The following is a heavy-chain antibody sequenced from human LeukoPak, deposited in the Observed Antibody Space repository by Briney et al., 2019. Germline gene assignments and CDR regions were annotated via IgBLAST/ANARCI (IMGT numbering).Heavy chain of an antibody. D-gene: IGHD3-10*01. CDR2: ISGSGGST. CDR1: GFTFSSYG. Sequence: GGSLRLSCAASGFTFSSYGMSWVRQAPGKGLEWVSAISGSGGSTYYADSVKGRFTISRDNSKNTLYLQMNSLRAEDTAVYYCAKRLITMVRGITYYYMDVWGKGTTVTISS. J-gene: IGHJ6*03. V-gene: IGHV3-23*01. CDR3: AKRLITMVRGITYYYMDV.